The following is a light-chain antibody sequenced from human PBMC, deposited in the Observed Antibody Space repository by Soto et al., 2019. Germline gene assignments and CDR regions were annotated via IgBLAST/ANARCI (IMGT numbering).Light chain of an antibody. Sequence: QSVLTQPASVSGSPGQSITISCTGSSSDVGGYKSVSWYQHHPGKAPQLMIYEVTSRPTGISNRFSGSKSGNTASLTISGLQAEDEAVYYCSSYRANTTHVFGTGTKVTVL. J-gene: IGLJ1*01. CDR2: EVT. V-gene: IGLV2-14*01. CDR3: SSYRANTTHV. CDR1: SSDVGGYKS.